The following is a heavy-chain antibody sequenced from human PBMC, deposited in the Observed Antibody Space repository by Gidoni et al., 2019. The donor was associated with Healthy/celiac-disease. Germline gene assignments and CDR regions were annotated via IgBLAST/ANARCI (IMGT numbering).Heavy chain of an antibody. V-gene: IGHV3-73*01. CDR2: AT. D-gene: IGHD6-13*01. CDR3: TRHIIAAPNWFDP. J-gene: IGHJ5*02. Sequence: ATAYAASVKGRFTISRDDSKNTAYLQMNSLKTEDTAVYYCTRHIIAAPNWFDPWGQGTLVTVSS.